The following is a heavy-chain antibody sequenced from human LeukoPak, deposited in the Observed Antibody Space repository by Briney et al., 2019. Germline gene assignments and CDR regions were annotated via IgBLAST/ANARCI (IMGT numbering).Heavy chain of an antibody. V-gene: IGHV4-31*03. D-gene: IGHD3-22*01. Sequence: PSETLSLTCSVSGGSISSDDYCWNWIRQHPGKGLEWIGYIYYSGSTYYNPSLKSRVTISVDTSKNQFSLKLSSVTAADTAVYYCARAGGGRYYYDSSALEYWGQGTLVTVSS. CDR2: IYYSGST. CDR3: ARAGGGRYYYDSSALEY. CDR1: GGSISSDDYC. J-gene: IGHJ4*02.